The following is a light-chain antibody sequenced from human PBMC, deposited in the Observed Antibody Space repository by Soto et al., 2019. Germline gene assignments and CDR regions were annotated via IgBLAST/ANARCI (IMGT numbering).Light chain of an antibody. J-gene: IGKJ1*01. CDR1: QRLVYSDGNTY. CDR3: MQGISFT. CDR2: KVS. Sequence: IVLTQSPLSLSVTLGQPASISCRSSQRLVYSDGNTYLNWFHQRPGQSPRRLIHKVSNRDSGVPDRFSGSGSDTDFTLSISRVEADDVGVFYCMQGISFTFGQGTRVEIK. V-gene: IGKV2-30*01.